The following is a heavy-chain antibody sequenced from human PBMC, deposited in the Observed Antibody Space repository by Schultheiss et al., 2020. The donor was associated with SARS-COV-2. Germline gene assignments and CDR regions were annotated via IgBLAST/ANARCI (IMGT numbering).Heavy chain of an antibody. CDR3: ARVLRGYSGYDVSRGYYFDY. Sequence: GGSLRLSCKGSGYSFTTYWIGWVRQMPGKGLEWMGIIYPGDSDTKYRPSFQGQVTISVDKSISTAYLQWSSLKASDTAMYYCARVLRGYSGYDVSRGYYFDYWGQGTLVTVSS. CDR2: IYPGDSDT. V-gene: IGHV5-51*01. J-gene: IGHJ4*02. D-gene: IGHD5-12*01. CDR1: GYSFTTYW.